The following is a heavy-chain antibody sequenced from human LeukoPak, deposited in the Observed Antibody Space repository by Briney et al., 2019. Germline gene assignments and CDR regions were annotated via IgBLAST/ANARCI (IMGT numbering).Heavy chain of an antibody. CDR3: ARAGDFWSGYHPDQ. D-gene: IGHD3-3*01. Sequence: SPSETLSLTCTVSGGSINSGSNYWCWIRQPAGKGLEWIGRMYSSGSTNYNPSLESRVTISGDTSNNQFSLRLSSVTAADTAVYYCARAGDFWSGYHPDQWGQGTLVTVSA. J-gene: IGHJ4*02. CDR1: GGSINSGSNY. V-gene: IGHV4-61*02. CDR2: MYSSGST.